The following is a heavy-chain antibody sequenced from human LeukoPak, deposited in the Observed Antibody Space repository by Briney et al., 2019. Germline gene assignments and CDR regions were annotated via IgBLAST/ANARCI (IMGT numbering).Heavy chain of an antibody. D-gene: IGHD4-17*01. J-gene: IGHJ4*02. Sequence: GGSLRLSCAASGFIFSSSGMHWGRQAPGKGLEWVAFIRYDGSYNYYADSVKGRFTISRDSSKKTLYLQMNSLRVEDTAVYYCAKAMTTVTPFDYWGQGTLVTVSS. CDR2: IRYDGSYN. CDR1: GFIFSSSG. CDR3: AKAMTTVTPFDY. V-gene: IGHV3-30*02.